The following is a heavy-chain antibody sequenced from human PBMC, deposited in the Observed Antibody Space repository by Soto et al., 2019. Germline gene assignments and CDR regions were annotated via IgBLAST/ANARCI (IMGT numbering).Heavy chain of an antibody. V-gene: IGHV2-5*01. CDR3: AHVPLAGNYHYYFGIDV. J-gene: IGHJ6*02. CDR1: GFSLSTSGVG. D-gene: IGHD6-19*01. CDR2: IYWNDDK. Sequence: QITLKESGPTLVKPTQTLTLTCTFSGFSLSTSGVGVGWIRQPPGKALEWLAVIYWNDDKRYSPSLKSRLTITKDTSKNQVVLTMTNMDPVDTATYYCAHVPLAGNYHYYFGIDVWGQGTTVTVSS.